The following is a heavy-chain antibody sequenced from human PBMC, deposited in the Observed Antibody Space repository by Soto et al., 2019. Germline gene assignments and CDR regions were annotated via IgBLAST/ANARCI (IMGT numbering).Heavy chain of an antibody. V-gene: IGHV1-18*01. CDR1: GYTFSTYG. Sequence: QVQLVQSGAEVKKPGASVKVSCKASGYTFSTYGFSWVRQAPGQGLGWMGWIGADNGDTNYAQNFQGRVTMTTDTPTTTSYMELRSLTSDDTAVYFCARDWRGAEGFDPWGQGTLVTVSS. J-gene: IGHJ5*02. D-gene: IGHD3-3*01. CDR2: IGADNGDT. CDR3: ARDWRGAEGFDP.